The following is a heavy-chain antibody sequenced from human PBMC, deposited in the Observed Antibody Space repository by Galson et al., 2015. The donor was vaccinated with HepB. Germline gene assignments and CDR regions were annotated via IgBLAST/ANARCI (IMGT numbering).Heavy chain of an antibody. CDR2: IIPIFGTA. J-gene: IGHJ4*02. CDR1: GGTFSSYA. V-gene: IGHV1-69*13. D-gene: IGHD3-22*01. CDR3: ARSSDYYDSSGYYSYYFDY. Sequence: SVKVSCKASGGTFSSYAISWVRQAPGQGLEWMGGIIPIFGTANYAQKFQGRVTITADESTSTAYMELSSLRSEDTAVYYCARSSDYYDSSGYYSYYFDYWGQGTLVTVSS.